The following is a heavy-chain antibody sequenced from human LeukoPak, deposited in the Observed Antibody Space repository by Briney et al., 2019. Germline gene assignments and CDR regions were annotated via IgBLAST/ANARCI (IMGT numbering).Heavy chain of an antibody. V-gene: IGHV1-69*13. J-gene: IGHJ4*02. Sequence: ASVKVFCKASGGTLSDHVISWVRQAPGHGLEWMGGIIPLKGTSKLTQKLQDRATISADESTNTVYMEVRSLRSEDTALYYCATYDVLTGFEYWGQGTLVIVSS. D-gene: IGHD3-9*01. CDR2: IIPLKGTS. CDR3: ATYDVLTGFEY. CDR1: GGTLSDHV.